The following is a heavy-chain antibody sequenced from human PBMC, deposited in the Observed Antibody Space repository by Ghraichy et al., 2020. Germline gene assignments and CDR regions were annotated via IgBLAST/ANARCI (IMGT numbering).Heavy chain of an antibody. D-gene: IGHD2-15*01. V-gene: IGHV1-18*04. Sequence: ASVKVSCKVGGYTFTTHGRSWIRYALGHVKERMGWISVYDGNTNYEQKLQGRVTVTTDTSTSTAYMELRSLRSDDTAVHYCARDDQLDLGFCRSRSCYSGFNWGQGTLVSVSS. J-gene: IGHJ4*02. CDR2: ISVYDGNT. CDR3: ARDDQLDLGFCRSRSCYSGFN. CDR1: GYTFTTHG.